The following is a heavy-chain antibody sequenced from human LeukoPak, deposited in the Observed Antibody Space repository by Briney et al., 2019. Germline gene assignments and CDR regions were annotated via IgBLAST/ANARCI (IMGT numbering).Heavy chain of an antibody. V-gene: IGHV3-48*04. Sequence: PGGSLRLSCAASGFTFSTYSMNWVRQAPGKGLEWVSYISSSGSTIYYADSVKGRFTISRDNAKNSLYLQMNSLRAEDTAVYYCARQSGIAAPPDYWGQGTLVTVSS. CDR2: ISSSGSTI. D-gene: IGHD6-6*01. J-gene: IGHJ4*02. CDR3: ARQSGIAAPPDY. CDR1: GFTFSTYS.